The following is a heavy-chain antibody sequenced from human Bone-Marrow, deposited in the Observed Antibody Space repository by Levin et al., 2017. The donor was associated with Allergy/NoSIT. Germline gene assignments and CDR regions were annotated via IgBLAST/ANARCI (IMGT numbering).Heavy chain of an antibody. D-gene: IGHD5-12*01. J-gene: IGHJ4*02. V-gene: IGHV3-30*18. CDR1: GFTFSSYD. Sequence: GESLKISCAASGFTFSSYDMHWVRQAPGKGLEWVAVIAFDGNKKYYADSVEGRFTISRDNSKNTLYVQMNGLRAEDTAVYYCAKAAGRDSGYDFFFEYWGQGTLVTVSS. CDR2: IAFDGNKK. CDR3: AKAAGRDSGYDFFFEY.